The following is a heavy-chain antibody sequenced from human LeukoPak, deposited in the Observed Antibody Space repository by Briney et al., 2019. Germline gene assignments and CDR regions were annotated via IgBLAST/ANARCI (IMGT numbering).Heavy chain of an antibody. J-gene: IGHJ4*02. Sequence: GGSLRLSCAASGFTFSSYAMHWVRQAPGKGLEWVAVISYDGSNKCYADSVKGRFTISRDNSKNTLYLQMNSLRAEDTAVYYCAKDLSHGDYGYFDYWGQGTLVTVSS. CDR3: AKDLSHGDYGYFDY. D-gene: IGHD4-17*01. CDR1: GFTFSSYA. V-gene: IGHV3-30-3*01. CDR2: ISYDGSNK.